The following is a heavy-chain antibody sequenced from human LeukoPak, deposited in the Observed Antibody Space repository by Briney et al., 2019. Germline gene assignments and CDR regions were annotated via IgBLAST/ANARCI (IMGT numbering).Heavy chain of an antibody. Sequence: GGSLRLSCAASGFTFEDYGMSWVRQGPGKGLEWVCDINWNGGSTGYADSVKGRFTISRDNAKNSLYLQMNGLRTDDTAFYYCAGKNCILDAFDVWGQGTMVTVSS. CDR2: INWNGGST. J-gene: IGHJ3*01. V-gene: IGHV3-20*04. D-gene: IGHD1-1*01. CDR3: AGKNCILDAFDV. CDR1: GFTFEDYG.